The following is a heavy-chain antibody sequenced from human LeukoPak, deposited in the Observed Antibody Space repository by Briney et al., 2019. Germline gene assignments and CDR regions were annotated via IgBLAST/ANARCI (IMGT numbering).Heavy chain of an antibody. V-gene: IGHV3-23*01. J-gene: IGHJ4*02. Sequence: GGSLRLPCAASGFTFSGYAMSWVRQAPGKGLEWVSAISGSGGSTYYADSVKGRFTISRDNSKNTLYLQMNSLRAEDTAVYYCAKDKVGVLWFGEFPTLDYWGQGTLVTVSS. CDR2: ISGSGGST. D-gene: IGHD3-10*01. CDR1: GFTFSGYA. CDR3: AKDKVGVLWFGEFPTLDY.